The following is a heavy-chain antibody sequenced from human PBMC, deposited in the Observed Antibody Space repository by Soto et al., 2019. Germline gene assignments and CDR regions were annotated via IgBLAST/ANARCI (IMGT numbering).Heavy chain of an antibody. Sequence: ASVKVSCKASGYTFTSYYMHWVRQAPGQGLEWMGIINPSGGSTSYAQKFQGRVTMTRDTSTSTVYMELSSLRSEDTAVYYCASSTVTMVRGVFPPYYYYGMDVWG. D-gene: IGHD3-10*01. CDR2: INPSGGST. J-gene: IGHJ6*02. CDR1: GYTFTSYY. V-gene: IGHV1-46*03. CDR3: ASSTVTMVRGVFPPYYYYGMDV.